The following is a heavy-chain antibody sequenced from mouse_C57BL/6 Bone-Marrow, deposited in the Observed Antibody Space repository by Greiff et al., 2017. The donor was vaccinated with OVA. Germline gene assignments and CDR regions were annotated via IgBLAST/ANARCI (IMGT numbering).Heavy chain of an antibody. CDR1: GYSITSGYY. V-gene: IGHV3-6*01. CDR3: ARDGSSYGYFDV. J-gene: IGHJ1*03. Sequence: DVQLQESGPGLVKPSQSLSLTCSVTGYSITSGYYWNWIRQFPGNKLEWMGYISYDGSNNYNPSLKNRISITRDTSKNQFFLKLNSVTTEDTATYYCARDGSSYGYFDVWGTGTTVTVSS. CDR2: ISYDGSN. D-gene: IGHD1-1*01.